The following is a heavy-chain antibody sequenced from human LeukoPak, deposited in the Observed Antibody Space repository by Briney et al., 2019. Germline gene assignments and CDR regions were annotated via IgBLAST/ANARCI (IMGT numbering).Heavy chain of an antibody. D-gene: IGHD2-2*01. V-gene: IGHV4-34*01. CDR1: GGSFSGYY. Sequence: SETLSLTCAVYGGSFSGYYWSWIRQPPGKGLEWIGEINHSGSTNYNPSLKSRVTISVDTSKNQFSLKLSSVTAADTAVYYCARDPVVPAAMSLFDIWGQGTMVTVSS. CDR2: INHSGST. J-gene: IGHJ3*02. CDR3: ARDPVVPAAMSLFDI.